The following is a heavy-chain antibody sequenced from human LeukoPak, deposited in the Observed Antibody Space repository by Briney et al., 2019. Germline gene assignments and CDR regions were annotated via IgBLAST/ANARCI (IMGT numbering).Heavy chain of an antibody. V-gene: IGHV3-30*14. CDR1: GFTFSSYA. Sequence: GGSLRLSCVASGFTFSSYAMHWVRQAPGKGLEWVAVISYDGSNKYYADSVKGRFTISRDNSKNTLYLQMGSLRAEDMAVYYCARGGPYDFWSGYDYWGQGTLVTVSS. J-gene: IGHJ4*02. D-gene: IGHD3-3*01. CDR2: ISYDGSNK. CDR3: ARGGPYDFWSGYDY.